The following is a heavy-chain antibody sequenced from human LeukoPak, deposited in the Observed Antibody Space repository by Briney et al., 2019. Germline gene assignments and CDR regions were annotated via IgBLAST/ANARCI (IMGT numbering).Heavy chain of an antibody. Sequence: GRSLRLSCAASGFTFDNYAMHWVRQAPGKGLEGVSGISWNSGSIGYADSVRGRFTTSRDNAKNSLYLQMNSLSPEDTALYFCARDISYCSSTSCHYFYYGMDVWGQGTTVTVSS. CDR2: ISWNSGSI. CDR3: ARDISYCSSTSCHYFYYGMDV. J-gene: IGHJ6*02. CDR1: GFTFDNYA. V-gene: IGHV3-9*01. D-gene: IGHD2-2*01.